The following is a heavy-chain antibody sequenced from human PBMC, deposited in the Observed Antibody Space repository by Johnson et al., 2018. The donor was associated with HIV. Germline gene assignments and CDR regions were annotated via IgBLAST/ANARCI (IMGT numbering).Heavy chain of an antibody. CDR2: INWNGGST. CDR3: ARGSGLSRVVTRYCSSTSCYGGRIDAFDI. V-gene: IGHV3-20*04. D-gene: IGHD2-2*01. Sequence: EVQLVESGGGVVRPGGSLRLSCAASGFTFDDYGMSWVRQAPGKGLAWVSGINWNGGSTGYADSVKGRFTISRDNAKNSLYLQMNSLRAEDTALYYCARGSGLSRVVTRYCSSTSCYGGRIDAFDIWGQGTMVTVSS. J-gene: IGHJ3*02. CDR1: GFTFDDYG.